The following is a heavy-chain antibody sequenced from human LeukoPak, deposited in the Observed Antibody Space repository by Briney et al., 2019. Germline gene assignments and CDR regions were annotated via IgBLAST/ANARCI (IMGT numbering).Heavy chain of an antibody. D-gene: IGHD4-23*01. J-gene: IGHJ4*02. Sequence: PSETLSLTCTVSGGSISSYYWSWIRQPPGKGLEWIGYIYYSGSGSTNYNPSLKSRVSISVDTSKNHFSLKLSSVTAAGTAVYYCARRGGHGGSFDYWGQGTLVTVSS. CDR2: IYYSGSGST. V-gene: IGHV4-59*08. CDR1: GGSISSYY. CDR3: ARRGGHGGSFDY.